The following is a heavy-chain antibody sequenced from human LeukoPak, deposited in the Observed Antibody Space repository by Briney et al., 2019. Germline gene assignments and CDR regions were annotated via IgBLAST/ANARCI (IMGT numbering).Heavy chain of an antibody. Sequence: GGSLRLSCAASGFTFSSYGMHWVRQAPGKGLEWVAVISYDGSNKYYADSVKGRFTISRDNSKNTLFLQMNSLRVEDTAPYYCAKSVAIYFYYGLDVWGQGTTVTVSS. J-gene: IGHJ6*02. D-gene: IGHD3-3*01. V-gene: IGHV3-30*18. CDR3: AKSVAIYFYYGLDV. CDR1: GFTFSSYG. CDR2: ISYDGSNK.